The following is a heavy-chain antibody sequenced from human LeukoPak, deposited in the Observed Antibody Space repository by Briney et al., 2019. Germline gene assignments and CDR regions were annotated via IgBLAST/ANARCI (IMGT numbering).Heavy chain of an antibody. D-gene: IGHD5-24*01. J-gene: IGHJ4*02. CDR2: IGYDGSNK. CDR3: AKDGPGRWQQWGYFDY. V-gene: IGHV3-30*02. CDR1: GLTFISYG. Sequence: GGSLGFSFAALGLTFISYGMHGFGRAPAKGLEGGAFIGYDGSNKYYADSVKGRFTISRDNSKNTLYLQMNSLRAEDTAVYYCAKDGPGRWQQWGYFDYWGQGTLVTVSS.